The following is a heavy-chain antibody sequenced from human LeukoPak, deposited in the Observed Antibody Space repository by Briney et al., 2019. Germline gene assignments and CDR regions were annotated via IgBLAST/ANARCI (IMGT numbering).Heavy chain of an antibody. CDR2: IYTSGST. Sequence: PSETLSLTCTVSGGSISSYYWSWIRQPAGKGLEWIGRIYTSGSTNYNPSLKRRVTMSVDTSKNQFSLKLSSVTAADTAVYYCAREGVWGYCSGGSCSQFDPWGQGTLVTVSS. V-gene: IGHV4-4*07. J-gene: IGHJ5*02. CDR1: GGSISSYY. D-gene: IGHD2-15*01. CDR3: AREGVWGYCSGGSCSQFDP.